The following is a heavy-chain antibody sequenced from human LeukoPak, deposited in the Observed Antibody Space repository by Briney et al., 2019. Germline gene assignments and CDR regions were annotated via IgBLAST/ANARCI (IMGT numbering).Heavy chain of an antibody. J-gene: IGHJ4*02. D-gene: IGHD2-15*01. CDR3: ARSASYCLDS. Sequence: SETLSLTCAVYDGSFSGYYWSWIRQPPGKGLEWIGEIYHSGSTNYNPSLKSRVTISVDKSKNQLSLNLNSVTAADTAVYYCARSASYCLDSWGQGTLVTVSS. CDR1: DGSFSGYY. CDR2: IYHSGST. V-gene: IGHV4-34*01.